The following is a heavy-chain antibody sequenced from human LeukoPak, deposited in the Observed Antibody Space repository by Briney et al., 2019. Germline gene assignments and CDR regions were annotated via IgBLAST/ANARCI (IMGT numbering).Heavy chain of an antibody. CDR2: LYLSGST. D-gene: IGHD3-10*01. CDR1: GGSISGSHYN. Sequence: SETLSLTCTVSGGSISGSHYNWGWLRQPPGKGLEWIGTLYLSGSTYYNPSLKSRVTISVDTSKNHFSLQLSSVTAADTAVYYCARLSSMVRGLIINLNYYMDVGGKGTTVTVSS. V-gene: IGHV4-39*07. CDR3: ARLSSMVRGLIINLNYYMDV. J-gene: IGHJ6*03.